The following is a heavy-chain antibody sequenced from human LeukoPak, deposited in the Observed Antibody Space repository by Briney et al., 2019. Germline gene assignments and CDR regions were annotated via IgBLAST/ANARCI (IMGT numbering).Heavy chain of an antibody. CDR1: GYTFTSYD. V-gene: IGHV1-8*01. CDR3: GRGLTIFGVASRGY. CDR2: MNPNSGNT. J-gene: IGHJ4*02. D-gene: IGHD3-3*01. Sequence: ASVKVSCKASGYTFTSYDINWVRQATGQGLEWMGWMNPNSGNTGYAQKFQGRVTMTRNTSISTAYMELSSLRSEDTAVYYCGRGLTIFGVASRGYWGQGTLVTVSS.